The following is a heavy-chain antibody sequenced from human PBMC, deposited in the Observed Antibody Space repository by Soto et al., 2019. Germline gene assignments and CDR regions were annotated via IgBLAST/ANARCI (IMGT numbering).Heavy chain of an antibody. Sequence: QVQLQESGPGLVKPSQTLSLTCTVSGGSISSGGYYWSWIRQHPGKGLEWIGYIYYSGSTYDNPSLKSRVTISVDTAKNQFSMKLSSVTAADTAVYYCARYRSTVVVVTAIPANAFDIWGQGTMVTVSS. CDR3: ARYRSTVVVVTAIPANAFDI. D-gene: IGHD2-21*02. J-gene: IGHJ3*02. CDR1: GGSISSGGYY. CDR2: IYYSGST. V-gene: IGHV4-31*03.